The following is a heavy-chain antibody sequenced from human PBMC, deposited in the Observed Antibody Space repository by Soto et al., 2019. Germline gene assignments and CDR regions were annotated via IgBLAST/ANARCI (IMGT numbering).Heavy chain of an antibody. CDR1: GGSISSGGYS. Sequence: QLQLQESGSGLVKPSQTLSLTCAVSGGSISSGGYSWSWIRQPPGKGLEWIGYIYHSGSTYYNPSLKSRVTISVDRSKNQFSLKLSSVTAADTAVYYCATKYDFWREEGDWFDPWGQGTLVTVSS. V-gene: IGHV4-30-2*01. CDR2: IYHSGST. CDR3: ATKYDFWREEGDWFDP. J-gene: IGHJ5*02. D-gene: IGHD3-3*01.